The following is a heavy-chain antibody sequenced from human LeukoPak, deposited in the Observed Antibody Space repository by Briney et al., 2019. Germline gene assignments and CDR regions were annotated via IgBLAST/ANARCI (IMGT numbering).Heavy chain of an antibody. D-gene: IGHD3-22*01. Sequence: ASVKVSCKASGYTFTSYGISWVRQAPGQGLEWMGWISAYNGNTNYAQKLQGRVTMTTDTSTSTAYMELRSLRSDDMAVYYCARIDSYYYDSSGYYDYWGQGTLVTVSS. CDR1: GYTFTSYG. J-gene: IGHJ4*02. CDR2: ISAYNGNT. CDR3: ARIDSYYYDSSGYYDY. V-gene: IGHV1-18*03.